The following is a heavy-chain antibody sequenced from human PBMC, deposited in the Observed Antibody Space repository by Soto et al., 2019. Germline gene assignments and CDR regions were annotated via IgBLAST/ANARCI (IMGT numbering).Heavy chain of an antibody. J-gene: IGHJ3*02. D-gene: IGHD2-21*02. Sequence: EASVKVSCKASGYTFTSYGISWVRQAPGQGLEWMGWISAYNGNTNYAQKLQGRVTMTTDTSTSTAYMELRSLRSDDTAVYYCARSLGSVVVTAISSAFDIWGQGTMVTVSS. CDR3: ARSLGSVVVTAISSAFDI. CDR2: ISAYNGNT. V-gene: IGHV1-18*01. CDR1: GYTFTSYG.